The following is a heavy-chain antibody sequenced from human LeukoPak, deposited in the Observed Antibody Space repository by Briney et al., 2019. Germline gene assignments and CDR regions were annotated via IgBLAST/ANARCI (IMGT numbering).Heavy chain of an antibody. CDR2: ISWDGGST. V-gene: IGHV3-43*01. Sequence: GGSLRLSCAASGFTFDDYTMHWVRQAPGKGLEWVSLISWDGGSTYYADSVKGRFTISRDNAKNSLYLQMNSLRAEDTAVHYCARGGIAARPGDAFDIWGQGTMVTVSS. CDR3: ARGGIAARPGDAFDI. CDR1: GFTFDDYT. D-gene: IGHD6-6*01. J-gene: IGHJ3*02.